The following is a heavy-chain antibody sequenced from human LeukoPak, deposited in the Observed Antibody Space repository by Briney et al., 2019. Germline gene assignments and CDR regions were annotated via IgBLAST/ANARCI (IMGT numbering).Heavy chain of an antibody. D-gene: IGHD3-9*01. CDR1: GFTFSDYY. Sequence: PGGSLRLSCAASGFTFSDYYMSWIRQAPGKGLEWVSYISSSGSTIYYADSVKGRFTISRDNAKNSLYLQMNSLKTEDTAVYYYTTDRLYDILTGYHRAANYWGQGTLVTVSS. V-gene: IGHV3-11*01. CDR3: TTDRLYDILTGYHRAANY. CDR2: ISSSGSTI. J-gene: IGHJ4*02.